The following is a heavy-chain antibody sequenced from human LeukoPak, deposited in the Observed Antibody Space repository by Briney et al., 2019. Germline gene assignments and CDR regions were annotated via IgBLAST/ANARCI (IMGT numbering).Heavy chain of an antibody. CDR2: ISAYNGNT. Sequence: ASVKVSCKASGYTFTSCGISWVRQAPGQGLEWMGWISAYNGNTNYAQKLQGRVTMTTDTSTSTAYMELRSLRSDDTAVYYCARGPGDYYGSGSSYYYYGMDVWGQGTTVTVSS. CDR3: ARGPGDYYGSGSSYYYYGMDV. CDR1: GYTFTSCG. V-gene: IGHV1-18*01. J-gene: IGHJ6*02. D-gene: IGHD3-10*01.